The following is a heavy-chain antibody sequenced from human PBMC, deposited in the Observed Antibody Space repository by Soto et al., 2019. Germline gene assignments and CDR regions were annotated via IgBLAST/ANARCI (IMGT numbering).Heavy chain of an antibody. D-gene: IGHD4-17*01. CDR3: ARAGDYDLMILDH. CDR1: GFSLTTTSMG. Sequence: QITLKESGPPLVRPAQTLTLTCAFSGFSLTTTSMGVAWIRQPPGKALEWLALIYWDDDQRYSPSLKDRLTMSKDTSRSPVVLTISNMNPDDTGIYFCARAGDYDLMILDHWGPGTLVTVSS. V-gene: IGHV2-5*02. CDR2: IYWDDDQ. J-gene: IGHJ4*02.